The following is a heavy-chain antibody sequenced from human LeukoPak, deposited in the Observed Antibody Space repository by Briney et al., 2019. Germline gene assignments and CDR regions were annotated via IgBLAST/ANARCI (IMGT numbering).Heavy chain of an antibody. D-gene: IGHD4/OR15-4a*01. CDR1: GFTFSSYA. CDR3: ARRAGAYSHPYDY. Sequence: GGSLRLSCAASGFTFSSYAMHWVRQAPGKGLEWVALISYDESNTFYADSVKGRFTISRDNSKNTLYLQMNSLRAEDTAVYYCARRAGAYSHPYDYWGQGTLVTVSS. CDR2: ISYDESNT. V-gene: IGHV3-30*14. J-gene: IGHJ4*02.